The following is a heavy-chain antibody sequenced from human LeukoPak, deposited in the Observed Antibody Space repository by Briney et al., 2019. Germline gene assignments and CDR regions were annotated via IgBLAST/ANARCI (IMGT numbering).Heavy chain of an antibody. Sequence: GGSLRLSCAASGFTFSSSSMNWVRQTPGKGLEWVSYISSSGSTIYYADSAKGRFTISRDNAKNSLYLQMNSLKAEDTAVYYCAGNRILTGYYLFDYWGQGTLVTVSS. CDR3: AGNRILTGYYLFDY. D-gene: IGHD3-9*01. V-gene: IGHV3-48*04. CDR2: ISSSGSTI. CDR1: GFTFSSSS. J-gene: IGHJ4*02.